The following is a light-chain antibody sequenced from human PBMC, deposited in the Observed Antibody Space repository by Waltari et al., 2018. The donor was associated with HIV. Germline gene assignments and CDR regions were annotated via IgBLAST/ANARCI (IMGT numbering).Light chain of an antibody. J-gene: IGLJ2*01. Sequence: QSVLTQPPSVSGAPGQRVTISCTGIPSNMGTDYDVPWYQQLPGTAPKLLRSLNDRRPPGLPDRFSGSKSCSSASQAITGLQADDESTYYCQSYDTSLSGWGIFGGGTKVTVL. V-gene: IGLV1-40*01. CDR2: LND. CDR3: QSYDTSLSGWGI. CDR1: PSNMGTDYD.